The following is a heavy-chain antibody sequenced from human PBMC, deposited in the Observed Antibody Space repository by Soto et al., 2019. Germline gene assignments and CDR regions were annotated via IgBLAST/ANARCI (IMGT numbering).Heavy chain of an antibody. J-gene: IGHJ4*02. CDR1: ECTFISYA. V-gene: IGHV3-23*01. CDR2: ISGSGGST. Sequence: RLWYTAAECTFISYAISCVRKAPGKGLEWVSAISGSGGSTYYADSVKGRFTISRDNSKNTLYLQMNSLRAEDTAVYYCANSPHSPPFYWGQGTLVTVSS. D-gene: IGHD2-15*01. CDR3: ANSPHSPPFY.